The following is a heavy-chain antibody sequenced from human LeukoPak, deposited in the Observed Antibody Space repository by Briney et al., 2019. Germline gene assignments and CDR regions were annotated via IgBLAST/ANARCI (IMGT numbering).Heavy chain of an antibody. Sequence: GGSLRLSCAASGFTLTNYPMSWVRQAPGRGLEWVSSMSARGGGSYYADSVKGRFTISRDISKNTLYLQMNSLRAEDSALYYCARGGRGSAAVVAPRSFDIWCQGTMVTVSS. D-gene: IGHD3-22*01. CDR2: MSARGGGS. J-gene: IGHJ3*02. V-gene: IGHV3-23*01. CDR1: GFTLTNYP. CDR3: ARGGRGSAAVVAPRSFDI.